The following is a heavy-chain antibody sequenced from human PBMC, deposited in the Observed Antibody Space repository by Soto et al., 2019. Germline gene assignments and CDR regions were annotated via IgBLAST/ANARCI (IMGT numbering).Heavy chain of an antibody. D-gene: IGHD1-1*01. CDR3: ARPGPRWKQKNVMDA. Sequence: SETLSLTCTVSGGSISSGHYYWGWIRQPPGKGLEWIGTIYYSGITHYNPSLNSRITISVQTSNNQFSLELSSVTAADAAVYYCARPGPRWKQKNVMDARGQGSTVTFA. CDR1: GGSISSGHYY. J-gene: IGHJ6*02. V-gene: IGHV4-39*01. CDR2: IYYSGIT.